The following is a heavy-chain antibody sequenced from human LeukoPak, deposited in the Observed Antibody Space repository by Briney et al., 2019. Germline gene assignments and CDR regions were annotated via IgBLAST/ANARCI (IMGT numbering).Heavy chain of an antibody. CDR2: VYYSGST. V-gene: IGHV4-39*01. Sequence: SETLSLTCTVSGGSISITRYYWVWIRQPPGEGLEGTGSVYYSGSTLYNASLKSRVTISVDTSKNQFSLKLSSVTAADTAVYYCARQSDYYDSGKEGYFDYWGQGTLVTVSS. CDR1: GGSISITRYY. D-gene: IGHD3-10*01. J-gene: IGHJ4*02. CDR3: ARQSDYYDSGKEGYFDY.